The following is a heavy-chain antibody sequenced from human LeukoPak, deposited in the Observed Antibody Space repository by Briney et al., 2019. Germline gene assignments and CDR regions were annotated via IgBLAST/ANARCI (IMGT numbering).Heavy chain of an antibody. CDR3: ATGLPGALRPLLGY. D-gene: IGHD2-21*02. CDR1: GYTLTELS. J-gene: IGHJ4*02. CDR2: FDPEDGET. V-gene: IGHV1-24*01. Sequence: ASVKVSYKVSGYTLTELSMHWVRQAPGKGLEWMGGFDPEDGETIYAQKFQGRVTMTEDTSTDTAYMELSSLRSEDTAVYYCATGLPGALRPLLGYWGQGTLVTVSS.